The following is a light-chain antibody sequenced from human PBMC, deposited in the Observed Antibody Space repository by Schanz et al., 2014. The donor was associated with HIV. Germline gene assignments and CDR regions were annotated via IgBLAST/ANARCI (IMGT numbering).Light chain of an antibody. CDR2: NVN. CDR1: SSDVGSYDY. CDR3: SSYTTSNTHV. Sequence: QSALTQPASVSGSPGQSVTISCTGTSSDVGSYDYVSWYQQHPGTVPKPMIYNVNTQPSRVPDRFSGSKSGNTASMTISGLQAEDEAEYFCSSYTTSNTHVFGSGTKLTVL. J-gene: IGLJ1*01. V-gene: IGLV2-14*01.